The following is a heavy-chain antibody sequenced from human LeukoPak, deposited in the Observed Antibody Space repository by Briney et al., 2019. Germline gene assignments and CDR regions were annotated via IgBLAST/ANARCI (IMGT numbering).Heavy chain of an antibody. J-gene: IGHJ4*02. Sequence: GGPLRLSCTTSGFSPEDFAMHWVRQTPGKGLEWVSLISWDSTITYYADSVEGRFTISRDNSKNSLFLQMNSLRPEDSALYFCAKGENDFFPPGVDHWGQGTLVTVSS. V-gene: IGHV3-43D*03. CDR1: GFSPEDFA. D-gene: IGHD7-27*01. CDR2: ISWDSTIT. CDR3: AKGENDFFPPGVDH.